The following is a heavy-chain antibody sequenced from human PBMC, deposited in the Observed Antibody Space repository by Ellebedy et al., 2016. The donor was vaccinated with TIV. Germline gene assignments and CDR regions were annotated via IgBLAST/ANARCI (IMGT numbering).Heavy chain of an antibody. V-gene: IGHV3-23*01. D-gene: IGHD3-3*01. J-gene: IGHJ4*02. CDR1: GFTFSDYA. CDR3: ANLGVGVDY. CDR2: IIGSGEST. Sequence: GESLKISXAASGFTFSDYAMSWVRQAPGKGLEWVSTIIGSGESTYYADSVKGRFTISRDNSKNKLYLEMESLRVEDAALYYCANLGVGVDYWGQGTLVTVSS.